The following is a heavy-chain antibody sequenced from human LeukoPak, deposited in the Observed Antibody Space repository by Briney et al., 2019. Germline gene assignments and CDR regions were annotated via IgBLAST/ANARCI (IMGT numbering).Heavy chain of an antibody. CDR2: ISSSSSYI. Sequence: GGSLRLSCAASGFTFSSYSMNWVRQAPGKGLEWVSSISSSSSYIYYADSVKGRFTISRDNAKDSLYLQMNSLRADDTAVYYCARDPGSSSFDYWGQGTLVTVSS. J-gene: IGHJ4*02. CDR3: ARDPGSSSFDY. D-gene: IGHD6-13*01. CDR1: GFTFSSYS. V-gene: IGHV3-21*01.